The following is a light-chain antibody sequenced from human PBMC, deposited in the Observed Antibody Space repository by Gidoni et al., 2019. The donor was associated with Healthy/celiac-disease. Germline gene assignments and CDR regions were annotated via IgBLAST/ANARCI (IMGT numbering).Light chain of an antibody. J-gene: IGLJ1*01. Sequence: SYELTQPTSGAVPPGQTARITCYGDSLPKKYAYWYQQMSGQAPVLVIYEDSTRPSGIPECFSGSSSGTMATLTISGAQVEDEADYYCYSTDSSGNHRGVFGTGTKVTVL. V-gene: IGLV3-10*01. CDR1: SLPKKY. CDR2: EDS. CDR3: YSTDSSGNHRGV.